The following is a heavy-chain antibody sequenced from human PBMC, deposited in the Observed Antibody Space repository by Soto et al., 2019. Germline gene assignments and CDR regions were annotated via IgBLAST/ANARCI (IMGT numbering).Heavy chain of an antibody. J-gene: IGHJ6*02. CDR3: ARGGYCSGGSGYSTDYYYGMDV. CDR1: GYSFTSYG. CDR2: ISAYNGNT. Sequence: QVQLVQSGAEVKKPGASVKVSCKASGYSFTSYGISWVRQAPGQGLEWMGWISAYNGNTKNAQKLQGRVTMTTDTSTSKAEMELRSLRSDDTAVYYCARGGYCSGGSGYSTDYYYGMDVWGQGTTVTVSS. D-gene: IGHD2-15*01. V-gene: IGHV1-18*01.